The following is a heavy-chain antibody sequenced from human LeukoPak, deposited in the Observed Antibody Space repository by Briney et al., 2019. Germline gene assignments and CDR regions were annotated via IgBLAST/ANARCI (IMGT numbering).Heavy chain of an antibody. Sequence: GGSLRLSCAASGFTFSSYGMHWVRQAPGKGLEWVAVIWYDGSNKYYADSVKGRFTISRDNSKNTLYLQMNSLRAEDTAVYYCARVVGRYCSSTSCSDYYYYYYGMDVWGQGTTVTVSS. D-gene: IGHD2-2*01. CDR3: ARVVGRYCSSTSCSDYYYYYYGMDV. J-gene: IGHJ6*02. CDR2: IWYDGSNK. V-gene: IGHV3-33*01. CDR1: GFTFSSYG.